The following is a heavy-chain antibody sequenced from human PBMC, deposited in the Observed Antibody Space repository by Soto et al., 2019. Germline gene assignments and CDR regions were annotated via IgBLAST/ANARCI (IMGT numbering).Heavy chain of an antibody. J-gene: IGHJ4*02. CDR3: AKERGGPLGYFDY. CDR2: VSYAGSNK. CDR1: GFTFSSSG. V-gene: IGHV3-30*18. D-gene: IGHD3-16*01. Sequence: QVQVVESGGGVVQPGRSLRLSCAASGFTFSSSGMHWVRQAPGKGLEWVAVVSYAGSNKYYADSVKGRFTISRDNSKNTLYLQMNSLRAEDTPVYYCAKERGGPLGYFDYWGQGTLVTVSS.